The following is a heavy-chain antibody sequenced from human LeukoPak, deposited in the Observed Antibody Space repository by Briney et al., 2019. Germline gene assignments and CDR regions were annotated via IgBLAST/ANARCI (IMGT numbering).Heavy chain of an antibody. J-gene: IGHJ6*03. CDR3: ARHLGGSYYYYYYMDV. CDR2: VNHSGST. CDR1: GESFSGHY. V-gene: IGHV4-34*01. Sequence: PSETLSLTCAVSGESFSGHYWSWIRQTPGKGLEGIGEVNHSGSTNYNPSLKSRVTISIDTSKNQCSLKLSSVTAADTAVYYCARHLGGSYYYYYYMDVWGKGTTVTISS. D-gene: IGHD1-26*01.